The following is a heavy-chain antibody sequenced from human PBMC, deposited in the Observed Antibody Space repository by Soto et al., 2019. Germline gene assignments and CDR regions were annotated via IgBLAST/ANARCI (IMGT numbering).Heavy chain of an antibody. Sequence: GGSLRLSCAASGFTFSSYAMSWVRQAPGKGLEWVSAISGSGGSTYYADSVKGRFTISRDNSKNTLYLQMNSLRAEDTAVYYCAKSPDYTVTTEYYFDYWGQGTLVTVSS. D-gene: IGHD4-17*01. CDR3: AKSPDYTVTTEYYFDY. CDR2: ISGSGGST. J-gene: IGHJ4*02. CDR1: GFTFSSYA. V-gene: IGHV3-23*01.